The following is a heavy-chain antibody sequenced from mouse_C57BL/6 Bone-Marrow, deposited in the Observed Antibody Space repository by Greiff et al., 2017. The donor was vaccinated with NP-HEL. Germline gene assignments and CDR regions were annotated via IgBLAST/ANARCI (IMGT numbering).Heavy chain of an antibody. J-gene: IGHJ2*01. Sequence: EVQLQESGEGLVKPGGSLKLSCAASGFTFSSYAMSWVRQTPEKRLVWVAYISSGGDSIYYADTVKGRFTISREHARNTLYLQMSSLRSEDTAMYYGTRDPPDDYGSRLDYWGQGTTLTDSS. V-gene: IGHV5-9-1*02. D-gene: IGHD1-1*01. CDR3: TRDPPDDYGSRLDY. CDR1: GFTFSSYA. CDR2: ISSGGDSI.